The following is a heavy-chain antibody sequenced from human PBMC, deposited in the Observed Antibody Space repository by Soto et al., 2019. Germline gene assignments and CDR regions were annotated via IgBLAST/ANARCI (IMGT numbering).Heavy chain of an antibody. J-gene: IGHJ5*02. D-gene: IGHD3-3*01. CDR2: ISSSSSYI. CDR3: ARDHRSRLAIFFWRHGHCFDL. V-gene: IGHV3-21*01. CDR1: GFTFSSYS. Sequence: GGSLRLSCAASGFTFSSYSMNWVRQAPGKGLEWVSSISSSSSYIYYADSLKVRFTISRDNAKNSLYLQMNILRAEDTAVYYCARDHRSRLAIFFWRHGHCFDLSGPATFVTVSS.